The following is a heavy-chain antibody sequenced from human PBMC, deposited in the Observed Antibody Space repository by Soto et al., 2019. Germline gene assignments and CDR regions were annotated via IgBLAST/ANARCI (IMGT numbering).Heavy chain of an antibody. D-gene: IGHD2-2*01. Sequence: QVQLVESGGGVVQPGRSLRLSCAASGFSFSSYAMHWVRQPPGKGLEWVAVISYDVSNKYYTDSVKGRFTIARDNSKNTRYMQMNGLRAEDQAIYYDATAEGIGIVLVPAAPPDYWGQGTLVPCSS. CDR1: GFSFSSYA. CDR3: ATAEGIGIVLVPAAPPDY. CDR2: ISYDVSNK. V-gene: IGHV3-30-3*01. J-gene: IGHJ4*02.